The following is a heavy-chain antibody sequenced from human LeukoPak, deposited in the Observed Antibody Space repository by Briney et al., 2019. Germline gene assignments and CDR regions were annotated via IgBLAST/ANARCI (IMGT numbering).Heavy chain of an antibody. CDR2: IDYSGRP. Sequence: SETLALTCIVSGYSIRNGFRWGWIRLSPGKGLEWIGSIDYSGRPSYNPSLKSRVSISVDTSKNLFSLNLASVTAADTAIYLCARSEINDYMKFWGQGLQVIVSS. CDR1: GYSIRNGFR. CDR3: ARSEINDYMKF. D-gene: IGHD4/OR15-4a*01. V-gene: IGHV4-38-2*02. J-gene: IGHJ4*02.